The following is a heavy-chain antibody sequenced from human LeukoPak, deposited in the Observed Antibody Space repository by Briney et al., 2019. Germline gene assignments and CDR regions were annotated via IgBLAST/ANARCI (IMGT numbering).Heavy chain of an antibody. CDR2: SFYSGRT. CDR1: GGSINSYY. J-gene: IGHJ4*02. CDR3: ARSTGWYAFT. Sequence: SETLSLTCTVSGGSINSYYWSWIRQPPGKGLEWIGHSFYSGRTNYNPSLKSRVTISVDRSKNQFSLKLNSVTTADTAVYYCARSTGWYAFTWGQGTLVTVSS. D-gene: IGHD6-19*01. V-gene: IGHV4-59*01.